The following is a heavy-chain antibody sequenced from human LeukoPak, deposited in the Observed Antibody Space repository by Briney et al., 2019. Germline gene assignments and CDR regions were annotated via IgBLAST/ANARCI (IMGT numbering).Heavy chain of an antibody. CDR1: GCTFSSYA. Sequence: GGSLRLSCAASGCTFSSYAMSWVRQAPGKGLDWVSAMSGSGGSTYYADSVKGRFTISRDNSKNTLYLQMNSLRAEDTAVYYCAKSSRLYSGSYVRFDPWGQGTLVTVSS. V-gene: IGHV3-23*01. CDR2: MSGSGGST. CDR3: AKSSRLYSGSYVRFDP. D-gene: IGHD1-26*01. J-gene: IGHJ5*02.